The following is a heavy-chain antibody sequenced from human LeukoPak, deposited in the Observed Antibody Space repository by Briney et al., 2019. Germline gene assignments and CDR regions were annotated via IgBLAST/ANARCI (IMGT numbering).Heavy chain of an antibody. CDR3: ARDNRVGAVDY. J-gene: IGHJ4*02. D-gene: IGHD1-26*01. CDR2: IYYSGSP. V-gene: IGHV4-59*12. Sequence: PSETLSLTCTVSGGSISSYYWSWIRQPPGKGLEWIGYIYYSGSPNYNPSLKSRVTISVDTSKNQFSLKLSSVTAAGTAVYYCARDNRVGAVDYWGQGTLVTVSS. CDR1: GGSISSYY.